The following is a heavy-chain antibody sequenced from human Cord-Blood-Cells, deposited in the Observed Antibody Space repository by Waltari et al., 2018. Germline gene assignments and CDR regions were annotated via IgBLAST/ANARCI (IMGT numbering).Heavy chain of an antibody. CDR3: ARQEIALVQGVIIDY. V-gene: IGHV4-39*01. D-gene: IGHD3-10*01. CDR2: IYYSGST. J-gene: IGHJ4*02. Sequence: QLQLQESGPGLVKPSETLSLTCTVSGGSISSSSYYWGWIRQPPGQGLEWIWSIYYSGSTYYNPSLKSRVTISVDTSKNQFSLKLSSVTAADTAVYYCARQEIALVQGVIIDYWGQGTLVTVSS. CDR1: GGSISSSSYY.